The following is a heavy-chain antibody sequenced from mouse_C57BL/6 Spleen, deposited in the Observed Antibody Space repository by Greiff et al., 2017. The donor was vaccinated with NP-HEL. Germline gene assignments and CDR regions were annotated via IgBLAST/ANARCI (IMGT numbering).Heavy chain of an antibody. Sequence: QVHVKQPGAELVKPGASVKLSCKASGYTFTSYWMHWVKQRPGQGLEWIGMIHPNSGSTNYNEKFKSKATLTVDKSSSTAYMQLSSLTSEDSAVYYCARSGYGSPWFAYWGQGTLVTVSA. J-gene: IGHJ3*01. V-gene: IGHV1-64*01. CDR2: IHPNSGST. CDR3: ARSGYGSPWFAY. D-gene: IGHD1-1*01. CDR1: GYTFTSYW.